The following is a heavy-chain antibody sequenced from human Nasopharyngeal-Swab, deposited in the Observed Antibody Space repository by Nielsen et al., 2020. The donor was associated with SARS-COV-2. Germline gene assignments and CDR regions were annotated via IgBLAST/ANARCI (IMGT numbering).Heavy chain of an antibody. Sequence: GGSLRLSCAASGFTFSNYAMNWVRQVPGKGLEWVSAISGSGGSTYYADSVKGRFTISRDNAKNSLYLQMNSLRAEDTAVYYCARDSAVTRNDAFDIWGQGTMVTVSS. CDR1: GFTFSNYA. CDR3: ARDSAVTRNDAFDI. J-gene: IGHJ3*02. CDR2: ISGSGGST. D-gene: IGHD4-17*01. V-gene: IGHV3-23*01.